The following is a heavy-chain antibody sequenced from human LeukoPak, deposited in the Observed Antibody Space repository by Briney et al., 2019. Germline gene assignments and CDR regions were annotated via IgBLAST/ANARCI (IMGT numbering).Heavy chain of an antibody. CDR2: ISYDGSDR. J-gene: IGHJ4*02. V-gene: IGHV3-30*18. CDR3: AKGVSRGVDPTGLEY. D-gene: IGHD1-1*01. CDR1: GFTFSSYW. Sequence: GGSLRLSCEVSGFTFSSYWMNWVRQAPGKGPEWVAVISYDGSDRYYANFVKGRFTISRDNSKNTLFLQTNSMRPEDTAVYYCAKGVSRGVDPTGLEYWGQGTLVTVSS.